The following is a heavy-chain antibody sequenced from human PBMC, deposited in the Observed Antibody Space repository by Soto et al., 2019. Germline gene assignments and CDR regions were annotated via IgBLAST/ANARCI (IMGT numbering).Heavy chain of an antibody. D-gene: IGHD3-22*01. CDR2: IWYDGSNK. V-gene: IGHV3-33*01. CDR1: GFTFSSYG. CDR3: AREYYYDSSGAPRSYFDY. J-gene: IGHJ4*02. Sequence: QVQLVESGGGVVQPGRSLRLSCAASGFTFSSYGMHWVRRAPGKGLEWVAVIWYDGSNKYYADSVKGRFTISRDNSKNTLYLQMNSLRAEDTAVYYCAREYYYDSSGAPRSYFDYWGQGTLVTVSS.